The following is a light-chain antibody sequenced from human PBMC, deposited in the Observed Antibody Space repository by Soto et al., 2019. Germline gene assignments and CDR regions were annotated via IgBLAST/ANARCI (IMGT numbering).Light chain of an antibody. CDR2: KAS. CDR1: QSISGS. Sequence: DIQMTQSPSTLSASVGDRVTITCRASQSISGSLAWYQQKPGTVPKLLIYKASGLESGVPSRFGGSGSGTEFTLTISGLQPDDFATYYCQQYSGYPLTFGGGTKVEI. CDR3: QQYSGYPLT. V-gene: IGKV1-5*03. J-gene: IGKJ4*01.